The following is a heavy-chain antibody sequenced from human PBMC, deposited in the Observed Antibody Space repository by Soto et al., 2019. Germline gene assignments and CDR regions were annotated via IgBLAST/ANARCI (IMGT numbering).Heavy chain of an antibody. CDR1: GYTFTSYY. CDR3: ARHNIAAAGHYNWFDA. J-gene: IGHJ5*02. D-gene: IGHD6-13*01. CDR2: INPSGGST. V-gene: IGHV1-46*01. Sequence: GASVKVSCKASGYTFTSYYMHWVRQAPGQGLEWMGIINPSGGSTSYAQKFQGRVTMTRDTSTSTVYMELGSLRSEDTAVYYCARHNIAAAGHYNWFDAWGQGTLATVSS.